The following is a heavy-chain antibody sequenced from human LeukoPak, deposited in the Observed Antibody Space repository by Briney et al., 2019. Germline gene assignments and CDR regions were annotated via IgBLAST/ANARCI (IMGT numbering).Heavy chain of an antibody. CDR3: ARVSSRVFGY. CDR2: ISSSSSYI. J-gene: IGHJ4*02. CDR1: GFTFSSYS. Sequence: GGSLRLSCAASGFTFSSYSINWVRQAPGKGLEWVSSISSSSSYIYYADSVKGRFTISRDNAKNSLYLQMNSLRAEDTAVYYCARVSSRVFGYWGEGTLVTVSS. D-gene: IGHD3-10*01. V-gene: IGHV3-21*01.